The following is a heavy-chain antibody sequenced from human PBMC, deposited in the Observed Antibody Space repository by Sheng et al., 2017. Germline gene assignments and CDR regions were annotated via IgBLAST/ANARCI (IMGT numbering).Heavy chain of an antibody. V-gene: IGHV4-34*01. CDR3: ARGRGSYGYYSTPRFDY. CDR1: GGSFSGYY. D-gene: IGHD3-16*01. J-gene: IGHJ4*02. Sequence: QVQLQQWGAGLLKPSETLSLTCAVYGGSFSGYYWSWIRQPPGKGLEWIGEINHSGSTNYNPSLKSRVTISVDTSKNQFSLKLSSVTAADTAVYYCARGRGSYGYYSTPRFDYWGQGTLVTVSS. CDR2: INHSGST.